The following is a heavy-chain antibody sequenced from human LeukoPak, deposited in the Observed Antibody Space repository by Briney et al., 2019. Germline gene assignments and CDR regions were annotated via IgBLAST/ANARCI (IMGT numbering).Heavy chain of an antibody. CDR1: GFPFRAYW. Sequence: GGSLRLSCAASGFPFRAYWMNWVRQAPGKGLEWVASINQVGSEKYYVDSVKGRFTISRDNAKTSLYLQMNSLRAEDTAVYYCTRDGVAAGLYFDCWGQGTLVTVPS. CDR2: INQVGSEK. J-gene: IGHJ4*02. V-gene: IGHV3-7*03. CDR3: TRDGVAAGLYFDC. D-gene: IGHD6-13*01.